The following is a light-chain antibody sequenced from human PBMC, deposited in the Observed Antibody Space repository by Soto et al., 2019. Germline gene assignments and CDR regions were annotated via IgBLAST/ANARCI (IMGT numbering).Light chain of an antibody. CDR1: QNINTW. V-gene: IGKV1-5*01. CDR2: DAY. J-gene: IGKJ1*01. CDR3: QQYNSFAWT. Sequence: DIQMPQSPSTLSASVGDSVAISCRASQNINTWLAWYHQKPGMAPKLLISDAYTLESGFPSRFSGSGSGPEFTLTISSLQPDDFGTYYCQQYNSFAWTFGQGTKVDIK.